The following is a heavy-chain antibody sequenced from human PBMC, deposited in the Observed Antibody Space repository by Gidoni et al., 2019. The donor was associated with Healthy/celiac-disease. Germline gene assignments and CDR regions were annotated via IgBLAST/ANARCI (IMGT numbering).Heavy chain of an antibody. Sequence: QVQLQESGPGLVKPSETLSLTCTVSGASISSYSWSWIRPPPGKGLEWIGYIYYSGSTNYNPSLKSRVTISVDTSKNQFSLKLSSVTAADTAVYYCARGLWLPPYYFDYWGQGTLVTVSS. V-gene: IGHV4-59*01. CDR2: IYYSGST. CDR1: GASISSYS. J-gene: IGHJ4*02. CDR3: ARGLWLPPYYFDY. D-gene: IGHD5-18*01.